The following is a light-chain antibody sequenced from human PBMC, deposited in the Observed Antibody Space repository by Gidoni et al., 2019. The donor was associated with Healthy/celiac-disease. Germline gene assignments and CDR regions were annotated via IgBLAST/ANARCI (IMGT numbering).Light chain of an antibody. V-gene: IGKV1-8*01. J-gene: IGKJ2*02. Sequence: AIRMTQSPSSFAASTGDRVTITCRASQGISSYIARYQQKPEKAPKLLIYAASTLQSGGPSRFSGSGSGTDFTLTVSCLQSEDFATYDCQKYDSYPRTFGQGTKLEIK. CDR1: QGISSY. CDR3: QKYDSYPRT. CDR2: AAS.